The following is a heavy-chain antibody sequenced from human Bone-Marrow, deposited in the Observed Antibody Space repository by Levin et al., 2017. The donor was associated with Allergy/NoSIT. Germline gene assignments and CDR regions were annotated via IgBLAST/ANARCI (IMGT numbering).Heavy chain of an antibody. J-gene: IGHJ4*01. V-gene: IGHV5-51*01. D-gene: IGHD3-9*01. CDR1: GYSFTSNW. CDR2: IYVDDSDT. CDR3: ARQTRYYDILSGYYSDF. Sequence: GESLKISCQGSGYSFTSNWIGWVRQMPGKGLEWMGTIYVDDSDTRYSPSFQGQVTISADKSISTAYLHWSSLKASDTATYYCARQTRYYDILSGYYSDFWGHGTLVTVSS.